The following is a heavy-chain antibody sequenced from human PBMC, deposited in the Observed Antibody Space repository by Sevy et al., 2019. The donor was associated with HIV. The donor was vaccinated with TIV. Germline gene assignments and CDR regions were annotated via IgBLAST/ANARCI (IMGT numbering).Heavy chain of an antibody. CDR2: ISGSGGST. V-gene: IGHV3-23*01. J-gene: IGHJ4*02. CDR1: GFTFSSYA. D-gene: IGHD6-13*01. CDR3: AKAGGTGIAAAGQEY. Sequence: GGSLRLSCAASGFTFSSYAMSWVRQAPGKGLEWVSAISGSGGSTYYADSVKGRFTISRDSSKNTLYLQMNSLRAEDTAVYYCAKAGGTGIAAAGQEYWGQGTLVTASS.